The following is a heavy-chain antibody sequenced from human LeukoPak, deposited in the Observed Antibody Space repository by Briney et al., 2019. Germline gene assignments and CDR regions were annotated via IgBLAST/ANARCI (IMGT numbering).Heavy chain of an antibody. Sequence: GESLKISCKGSGYSFTNYWMAWVRQMPGKGLECMGIIYPGDSDTRYSPSFQGQVTISADKSISTVYLQWNSLKASDTAIYYCAACSGTYHKDWFDRWGQGTLVTVSS. CDR2: IYPGDSDT. CDR1: GYSFTNYW. V-gene: IGHV5-51*01. CDR3: AACSGTYHKDWFDR. J-gene: IGHJ5*02. D-gene: IGHD3-10*02.